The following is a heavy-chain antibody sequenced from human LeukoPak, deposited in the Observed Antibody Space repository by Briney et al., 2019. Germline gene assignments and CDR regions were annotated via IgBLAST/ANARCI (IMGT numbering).Heavy chain of an antibody. Sequence: GESLKISCKGSGYSFTSYWIGWVRQMPGKGLEWMGIIYPGDSDTRYSPSFQGQVTISADKSISTAYLQWSSLKASDTAMYYCARLSSGNGDYGTLDAFDIWGQGTMVTVSS. V-gene: IGHV5-51*01. J-gene: IGHJ3*02. CDR3: ARLSSGNGDYGTLDAFDI. D-gene: IGHD4-17*01. CDR1: GYSFTSYW. CDR2: IYPGDSDT.